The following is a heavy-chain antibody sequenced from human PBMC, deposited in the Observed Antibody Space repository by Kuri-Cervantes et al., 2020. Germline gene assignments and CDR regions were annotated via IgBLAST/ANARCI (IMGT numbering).Heavy chain of an antibody. J-gene: IGHJ6*02. CDR3: ARATLWFGELLEYYYYGMDV. CDR1: GYSISSGYY. V-gene: IGHV4-38-2*02. CDR2: IYHSGST. Sequence: SETLSLTCTVSGYSISSGYYWGWIRQPPGKGLEWIGSIYHSGSTYYNPSLKSRVTISVDKSKNQFSLKLSSVTAADTAVYYCARATLWFGELLEYYYYGMDVWGQGTTVTVSS. D-gene: IGHD3-10*01.